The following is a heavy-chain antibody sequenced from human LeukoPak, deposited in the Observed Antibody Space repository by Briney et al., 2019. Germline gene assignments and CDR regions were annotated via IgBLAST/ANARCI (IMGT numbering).Heavy chain of an antibody. V-gene: IGHV4-4*07. Sequence: PSETLSLTCTVSGDSISGYFWSWIRQPAGKGLEWIGRMHADGDSNYNPSLKSRITLSFDTPENQFSLTLTSVTTADTAVYFCARAPSGCGGTCAFDSWGQGTLVTVSS. J-gene: IGHJ4*02. CDR1: GDSISGYF. CDR2: MHADGDS. D-gene: IGHD2-15*01. CDR3: ARAPSGCGGTCAFDS.